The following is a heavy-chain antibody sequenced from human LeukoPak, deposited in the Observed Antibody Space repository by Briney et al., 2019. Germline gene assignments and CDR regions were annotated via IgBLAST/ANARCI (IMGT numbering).Heavy chain of an antibody. CDR1: GFTFSSYG. Sequence: GGSLRLSCAASGFTFSSYGMRSVRQAPGKGLEWGAVTTYDGSNKYYADCVKGRFTISRDNSKNPLYLQMNTLRAEDTAVYCCAKGDIMVVTGAFDIWGQGTMVTVSS. CDR2: TTYDGSNK. D-gene: IGHD2-21*02. V-gene: IGHV3-30*18. CDR3: AKGDIMVVTGAFDI. J-gene: IGHJ3*02.